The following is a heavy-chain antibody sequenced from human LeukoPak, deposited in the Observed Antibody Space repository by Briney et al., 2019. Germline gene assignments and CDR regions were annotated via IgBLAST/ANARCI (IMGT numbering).Heavy chain of an antibody. CDR1: GGSISSSSYY. J-gene: IGHJ4*02. V-gene: IGHV4-39*07. D-gene: IGHD6-13*01. Sequence: SETLSLTCTVSGGSISSSSYYWGWIRQPPGKGREWIGSIYYSGSTYYNPSLKSRVTISVDTSKNQFSLKLSSVTAADTAMYYCARVTSRYSSSWYMMRYYFDYWGQGTLVTVSS. CDR3: ARVTSRYSSSWYMMRYYFDY. CDR2: IYYSGST.